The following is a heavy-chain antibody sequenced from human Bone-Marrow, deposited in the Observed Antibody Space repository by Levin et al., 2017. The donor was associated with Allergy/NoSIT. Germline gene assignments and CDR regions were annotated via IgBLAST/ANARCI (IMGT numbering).Heavy chain of an antibody. CDR2: INFNGIT. CDR1: GESFSGYF. D-gene: IGHD1-1*01. V-gene: IGHV4-34*01. J-gene: IGHJ4*02. Sequence: SETLSLTCAVSGESFSGYFWTWIRQSPGQGLEWLGQINFNGITTYNPSLERRVVLSVDPTKRQFSRKLNYLTAADTAVYFCARGGEVPSQYYFDYWGQGTPVTVSS. CDR3: ARGGEVPSQYYFDY.